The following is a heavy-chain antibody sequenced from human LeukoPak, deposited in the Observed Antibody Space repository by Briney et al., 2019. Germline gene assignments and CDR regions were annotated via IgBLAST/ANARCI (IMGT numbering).Heavy chain of an antibody. Sequence: SETLSLTCTVSGGSISSSSYYRGWIRQPPGKGLEWIGSIYYSGSTYYNPSLKSRVTTSVDTSKNQFSLKLSSVTAADTAVYYCARRGGLKDYWGQGTLVTVSS. CDR3: ARRGGLKDY. CDR2: IYYSGST. V-gene: IGHV4-39*01. CDR1: GGSISSSSYY. D-gene: IGHD3-16*01. J-gene: IGHJ4*02.